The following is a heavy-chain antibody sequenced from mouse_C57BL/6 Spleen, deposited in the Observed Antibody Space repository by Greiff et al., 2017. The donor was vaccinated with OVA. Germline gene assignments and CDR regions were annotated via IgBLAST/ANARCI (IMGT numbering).Heavy chain of an antibody. V-gene: IGHV2-3*01. CDR3: AKKDYDYDRGGYYYAMDY. J-gene: IGHJ4*01. D-gene: IGHD2-4*01. CDR2: IWGDGST. CDR1: GFSLTSYG. Sequence: VQRVESGPGLVAPSQSLSITCTVSGFSLTSYGVSWVRQPPGKGLEWLGVIWGDGSTNYHSALISRLSISKDNSKSQVFLKLNSLQTDDTATYYCAKKDYDYDRGGYYYAMDYWGQGTSVTVSS.